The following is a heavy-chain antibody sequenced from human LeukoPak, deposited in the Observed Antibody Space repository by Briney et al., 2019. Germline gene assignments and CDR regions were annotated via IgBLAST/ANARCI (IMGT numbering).Heavy chain of an antibody. D-gene: IGHD2-15*01. Sequence: GGSLRLSCAASGFTFSSYEMNWVRQAPGKGLEWVSRISGDGSATIYADSVKGRFTISRDNAENTIYLQMNSLTVEDTAVYYCTRRVSATRWFDPWGQGTLVTVSS. CDR2: ISGDGSAT. V-gene: IGHV3-74*01. J-gene: IGHJ5*02. CDR1: GFTFSSYE. CDR3: TRRVSATRWFDP.